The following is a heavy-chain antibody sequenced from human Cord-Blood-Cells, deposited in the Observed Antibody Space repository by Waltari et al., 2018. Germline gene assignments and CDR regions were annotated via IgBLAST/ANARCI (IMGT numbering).Heavy chain of an antibody. D-gene: IGHD5-12*01. CDR2: INPSGGST. CDR1: GYTFTSYY. Sequence: QVQLVQSGAEVKKPGASVKVSCKASGYTFTSYYMHWVRQAPGQGLEWMGIINPSGGSTSYAQKFQGRVTMTRDTSTSTGYMGLSSLRSEDTAVYYCARVVGYDYYYYYGMDVWGQGTTVTVSS. V-gene: IGHV1-46*01. J-gene: IGHJ6*02. CDR3: ARVVGYDYYYYYGMDV.